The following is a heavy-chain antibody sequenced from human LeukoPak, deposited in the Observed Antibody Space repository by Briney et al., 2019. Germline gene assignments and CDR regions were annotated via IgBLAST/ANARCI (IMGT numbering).Heavy chain of an antibody. CDR3: ATPGGNSGYFQH. J-gene: IGHJ1*01. CDR1: GFTFSSYG. CDR2: IWYDGSNK. Sequence: PGRSLRLSCAASGFTFSSYGMHWVRQAPGKGLEWVAVIWYDGSNKYYADSVKGRFTISRDNSKNTLYLQMNSLRAEDTAAYYCATPGGNSGYFQHWGQGTLVTVSS. D-gene: IGHD4-23*01. V-gene: IGHV3-33*01.